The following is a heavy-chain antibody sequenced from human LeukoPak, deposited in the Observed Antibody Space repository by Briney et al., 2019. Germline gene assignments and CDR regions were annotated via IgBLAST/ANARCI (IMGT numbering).Heavy chain of an antibody. V-gene: IGHV3-23*01. Sequence: GGSLRLSCAASGFTFSSYAMTWVRQAPGKGLEWVSTISSSGDSTYYADSVKGRFTISRDNSKNTLYLQLNSLRAEDTAVYYCARGDCSSTSCYEGGLHFYYYAMDVWGQGTTVTVSS. CDR3: ARGDCSSTSCYEGGLHFYYYAMDV. CDR2: ISSSGDST. J-gene: IGHJ6*02. CDR1: GFTFSSYA. D-gene: IGHD2-2*01.